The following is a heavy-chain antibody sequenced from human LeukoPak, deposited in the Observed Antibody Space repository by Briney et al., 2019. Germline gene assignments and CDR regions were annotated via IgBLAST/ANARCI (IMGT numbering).Heavy chain of an antibody. CDR2: IYTSGST. J-gene: IGHJ4*02. CDR3: ARELLGFCSGSSCSTYDY. D-gene: IGHD2-15*01. Sequence: PSETLSLTCTVSGGSISSYYWSWIRQPAGKGLEWIGRIYTSGSTNYNPSLKSRVTMSVDTSKNQFSLKLSSVTAADTAVYYCARELLGFCSGSSCSTYDYWGQGTLVTVSS. V-gene: IGHV4-4*07. CDR1: GGSISSYY.